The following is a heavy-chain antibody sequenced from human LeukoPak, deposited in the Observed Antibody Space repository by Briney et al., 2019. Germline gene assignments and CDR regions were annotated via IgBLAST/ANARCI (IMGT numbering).Heavy chain of an antibody. CDR1: GFTFSSYA. CDR2: ISYDGSNK. CDR3: ARDGRGFDY. Sequence: GGSLRLSCAASGFTFSSYAMHWVRQAPGKGLEWVAVISYDGSNKYYADSVKGRFTISRDNSKNTLYLQMNSLRAEDMAVYYCARDGRGFDYWGQGTLVTVSS. J-gene: IGHJ4*02. V-gene: IGHV3-30-3*01.